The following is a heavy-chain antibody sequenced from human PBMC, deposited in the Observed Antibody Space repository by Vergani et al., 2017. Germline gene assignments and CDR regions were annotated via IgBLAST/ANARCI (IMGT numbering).Heavy chain of an antibody. CDR3: AKQYFVSGNYLFDY. Sequence: EVQLVESGGGLVKRGGSLRLSCAASGFTFSSYRMNWVRQAPGKGMEGVSGISGSGVSAYYTDSVKGRFTISRDNSKNMLFLQMNNLRTEDTAIYYCAKQYFVSGNYLFDYWGQGTLVTISS. V-gene: IGHV3-23*04. D-gene: IGHD3-9*01. CDR2: ISGSGVSA. J-gene: IGHJ4*02. CDR1: GFTFSSYR.